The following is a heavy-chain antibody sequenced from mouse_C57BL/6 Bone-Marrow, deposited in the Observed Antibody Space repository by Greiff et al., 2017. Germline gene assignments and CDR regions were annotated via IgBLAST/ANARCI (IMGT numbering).Heavy chain of an antibody. J-gene: IGHJ4*01. Sequence: QVQLQQPGAELVMPGASVKLSCKASGYTFTSYWMHWVKQRPGQGLEWIGEIDPSDSYTNYNQKFKGKSTLTVDKSSITAYMQLSSLTSEDSAVYYCARGGYDAMDYWGQGTAGTVTS. CDR2: IDPSDSYT. CDR1: GYTFTSYW. V-gene: IGHV1-69*01. CDR3: ARGGYDAMDY.